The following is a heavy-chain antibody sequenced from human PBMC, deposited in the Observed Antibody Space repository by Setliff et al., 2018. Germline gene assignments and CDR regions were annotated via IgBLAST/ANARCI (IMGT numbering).Heavy chain of an antibody. CDR1: GYTFISYA. J-gene: IGHJ5*02. V-gene: IGHV1-69*10. CDR3: APMVRGVMIS. Sequence: ASVKVSCKASGYTFISYAISWVRQAPGQGLEWMGGIIPILGIANYAQTFQGRVTITADKSTSTAYMELSSLRSEDTAVYYCAPMVRGVMISWGQGTLVTVSS. D-gene: IGHD3-10*01. CDR2: IIPILGIA.